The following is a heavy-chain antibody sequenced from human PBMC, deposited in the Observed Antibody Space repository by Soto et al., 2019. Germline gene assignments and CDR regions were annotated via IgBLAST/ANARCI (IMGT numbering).Heavy chain of an antibody. CDR1: GGSITNYY. V-gene: IGHV4-59*08. J-gene: IGHJ6*02. CDR2: IQYNGYS. CDR3: ARHGFGSLHGLVDV. Sequence: QVQLQESGPGLVKPSETLSLTCTVSGGSITNYYCSWFRQPPGKGLEWIGYIQYNGYSAYNLSLKGRVTMSMDTSKTQFSLMLESGTATDTAVYYCARHGFGSLHGLVDVWGQGTTVIVSS. D-gene: IGHD3-10*01.